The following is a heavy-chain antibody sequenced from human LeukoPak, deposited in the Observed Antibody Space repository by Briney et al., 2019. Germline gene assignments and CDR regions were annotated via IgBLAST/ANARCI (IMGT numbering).Heavy chain of an antibody. CDR1: GFTFSSYG. V-gene: IGHV3-23*01. J-gene: IGHJ5*02. CDR3: AKGVVGNWNYDWVDP. Sequence: GGSLRLSCVASGFTFSSYGMSWVRQAPGKGLEWVSAISGSGGSTYYADSVKGRFTISRDNSKNTLYLQMNSLRAEDTAVYYCAKGVVGNWNYDWVDPWGQGTLVTVSS. CDR2: ISGSGGST. D-gene: IGHD1-7*01.